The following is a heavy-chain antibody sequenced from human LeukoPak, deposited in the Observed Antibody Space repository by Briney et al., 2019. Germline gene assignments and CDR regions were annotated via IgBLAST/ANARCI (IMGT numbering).Heavy chain of an antibody. CDR3: AREVNTTSYYFDS. Sequence: PGGSLRLSCATAGFIISSHYMHWVRRTPGKGLVWVSRINNDGNSRSYAESVKGRFTISGDYAKNTLHLQMNSLRAEDTAVYYWAREVNTTSYYFDSWGRGTLVTVSS. CDR1: GFIISSHY. V-gene: IGHV3-74*01. J-gene: IGHJ4*02. CDR2: INNDGNSR. D-gene: IGHD2/OR15-2a*01.